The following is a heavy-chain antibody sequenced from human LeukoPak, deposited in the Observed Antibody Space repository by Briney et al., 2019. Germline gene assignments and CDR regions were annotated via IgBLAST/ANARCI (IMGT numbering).Heavy chain of an antibody. D-gene: IGHD3-22*01. CDR1: GASISSSTYY. Sequence: SETLSLTCTVSGASISSSTYYWGWIRQPPGKGLEWIGSNTYYNPSLKSRVTISVDTSKNQFSLKVRSLTAADTAVYYCASSYSSSDQKIDYWGQGILVTVSS. J-gene: IGHJ4*02. CDR3: ASSYSSSDQKIDY. V-gene: IGHV4-39*01. CDR2: NT.